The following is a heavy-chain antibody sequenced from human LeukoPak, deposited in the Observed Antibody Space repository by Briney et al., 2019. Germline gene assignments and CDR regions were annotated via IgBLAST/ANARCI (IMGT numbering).Heavy chain of an antibody. J-gene: IGHJ4*02. Sequence: GGSLRLSCAASGFTFSSYSMNWVRQAPGKGLEWVSAISGSGGSTYYADSVKGRFTISRDNSKNTLYLQMNSLRAEDTAVYYCAKENYGSGNYFDYWGQGTLVTVSS. CDR3: AKENYGSGNYFDY. CDR1: GFTFSSYS. V-gene: IGHV3-23*01. CDR2: ISGSGGST. D-gene: IGHD3-10*01.